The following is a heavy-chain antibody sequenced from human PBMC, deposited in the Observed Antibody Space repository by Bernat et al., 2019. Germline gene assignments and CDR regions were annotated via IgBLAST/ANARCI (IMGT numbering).Heavy chain of an antibody. CDR3: AWYYYYHMDV. CDR2: SYYSGST. CDR1: GGSISSSSYY. Sequence: QLQLQESGPGLVKPSETLSLTCTVSGGSISSSSYYWGWIRQPPGKGLEGIGSSYYSGSTYYNPSLKSRVTISVDTSKNQFSLKLTSVTAADTAVYYCAWYYYYHMDVWGKGTTVTVSS. J-gene: IGHJ6*03. V-gene: IGHV4-39*07.